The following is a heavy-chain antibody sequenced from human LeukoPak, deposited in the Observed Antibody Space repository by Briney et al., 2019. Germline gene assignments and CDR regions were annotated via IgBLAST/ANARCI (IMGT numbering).Heavy chain of an antibody. CDR1: GFTFSSYS. J-gene: IGHJ5*02. V-gene: IGHV3-48*01. CDR3: ARCEGDYASWLDP. D-gene: IGHD4-17*01. CDR2: ISSSSSTI. Sequence: GGSLRLSCAASGFTFSSYSMNWVRQAPGKGLEWVSYISSSSSTIYYADSVKGRFTISRDNAKNTLNLQMSNMRVEDTAVYYCARCEGDYASWLDPWGQGTLVTVSS.